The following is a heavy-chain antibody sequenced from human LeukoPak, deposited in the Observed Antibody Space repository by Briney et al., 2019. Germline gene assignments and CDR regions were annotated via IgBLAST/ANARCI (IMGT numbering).Heavy chain of an antibody. Sequence: GASVNVSCKASGGTSISYAISWVRQAPGQGLEWMGRIIPIFGTANYAQKFRGRVTITTDESTSTAYMELSSLRSEDTAVYYCARERYYDSSGYSPDAFDIWGQGTMVTVSS. CDR3: ARERYYDSSGYSPDAFDI. V-gene: IGHV1-69*05. J-gene: IGHJ3*02. D-gene: IGHD3-22*01. CDR2: IIPIFGTA. CDR1: GGTSISYA.